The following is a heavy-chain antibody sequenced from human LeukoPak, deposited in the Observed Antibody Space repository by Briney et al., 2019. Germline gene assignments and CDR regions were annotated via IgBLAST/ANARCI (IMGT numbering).Heavy chain of an antibody. D-gene: IGHD6-25*01. CDR2: IGSTSNYI. V-gene: IGHV3-21*01. Sequence: GGSLRLSCAASGFTFSSYSMNWVRQALGKGLEWVSSIGSTSNYIYYSDSVKGRFTISRDNANNSLFLQMNSLRVEDTALYYCVRDAASPDYWGQGTLVTVSS. CDR1: GFTFSSYS. CDR3: VRDAASPDY. J-gene: IGHJ4*02.